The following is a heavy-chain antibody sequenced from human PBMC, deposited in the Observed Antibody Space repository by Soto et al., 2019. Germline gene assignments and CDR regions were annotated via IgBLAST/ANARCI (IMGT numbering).Heavy chain of an antibody. CDR3: ARDARNHYFDY. CDR1: GFSFIEYG. Sequence: PGGSLRLYCAASGFSFIEYGMHWVRQAPGKGLEWVATIWFDGTNQYYADSVKGRFTISRDKSKNTLHLQMSSLRAEDTAIYYCARDARNHYFDYWGQGPLVTVSS. CDR2: IWFDGTNQ. J-gene: IGHJ4*02. V-gene: IGHV3-33*01.